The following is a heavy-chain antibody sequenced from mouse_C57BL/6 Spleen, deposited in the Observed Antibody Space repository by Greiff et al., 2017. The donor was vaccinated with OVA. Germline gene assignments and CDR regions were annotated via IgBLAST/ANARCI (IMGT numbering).Heavy chain of an antibody. CDR3: ARLPYGSSYENDFDY. D-gene: IGHD1-1*01. V-gene: IGHV1-81*01. CDR2: IYPRSGNT. CDR1: GYTFTSYG. J-gene: IGHJ2*01. Sequence: QVQLQQSGAELARPGASVKLSCKASGYTFTSYGISWVKQRTGQGLEWIGEIYPRSGNTYYNEKFKGKATLTADKSSSTAYMELRSLTSEDSAVYSCARLPYGSSYENDFDYWGQGTTLTVSS.